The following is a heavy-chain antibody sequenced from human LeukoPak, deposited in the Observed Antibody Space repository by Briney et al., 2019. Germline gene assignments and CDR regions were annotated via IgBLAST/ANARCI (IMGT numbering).Heavy chain of an antibody. Sequence: PGGSLRLSCAASGFTVSSNYMSWVRQAPGKGLEWVSTIYSGGSTYYADTVKGRFTISRDKSKNTLYLQMNSLRAEDTAVYYCARGYYDSSGYPFDYWGQGTLVTVSS. CDR3: ARGYYDSSGYPFDY. V-gene: IGHV3-53*01. J-gene: IGHJ4*02. CDR1: GFTVSSNY. D-gene: IGHD3-22*01. CDR2: IYSGGST.